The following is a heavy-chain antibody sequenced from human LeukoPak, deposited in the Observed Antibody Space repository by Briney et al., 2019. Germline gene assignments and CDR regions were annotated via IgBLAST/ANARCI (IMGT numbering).Heavy chain of an antibody. D-gene: IGHD3-16*01. CDR3: ARDPGYESWSPFWGGMDV. V-gene: IGHV3-74*01. CDR2: ITRDGSST. J-gene: IGHJ6*04. CDR1: GFTFSSSW. Sequence: GGSLGLSCAASGFTFSSSWMHWVRQAPGKGLVWVSRITRDGSSTTYADSVKGRFTTSRDNAKNTLYLQMDSLRDDDTAVYYCARDPGYESWSPFWGGMDVWGNGTTVIVSS.